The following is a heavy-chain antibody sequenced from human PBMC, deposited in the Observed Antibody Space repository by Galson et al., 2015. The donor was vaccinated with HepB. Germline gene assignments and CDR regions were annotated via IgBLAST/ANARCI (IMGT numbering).Heavy chain of an antibody. J-gene: IGHJ3*02. CDR3: ARDRDVLLWFGELPNAFDI. CDR2: ISSSSSTI. CDR1: GFTFSSYS. V-gene: IGHV3-48*02. D-gene: IGHD3-10*01. Sequence: LRLSCAASGFTFSSYSMNWVRQAPGKGLEWVSYISSSSSTIYYADSVKGRFTISRDNAKNSLYLQMNSLRDEDTAVYYCARDRDVLLWFGELPNAFDIWGQGTMVTVSS.